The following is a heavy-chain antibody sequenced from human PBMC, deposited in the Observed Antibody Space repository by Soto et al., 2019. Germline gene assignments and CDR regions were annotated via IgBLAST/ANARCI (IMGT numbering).Heavy chain of an antibody. CDR3: AREQQLARYNWFDP. J-gene: IGHJ5*02. D-gene: IGHD6-13*01. CDR1: GFTVSSNY. CDR2: IYSGGST. Sequence: QASETLSLTCAASGFTVSSNYMSWVRQAPGKGLEWVPVIYSGGSTYYADSVKGRFTISRDNSKNTLYLQMNSLRAEDTAVYYCAREQQLARYNWFDPWGQGTLVTVSS. V-gene: IGHV3-53*01.